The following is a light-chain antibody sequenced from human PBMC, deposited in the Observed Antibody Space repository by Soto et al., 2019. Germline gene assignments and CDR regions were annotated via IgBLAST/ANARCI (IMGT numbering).Light chain of an antibody. Sequence: DIQMTQSPSSLSASVGDRVTITCRASQSIRNYFNWYQHKPGKVPKVLIYTAPSLRSGAPSRLSASGSGTDFTLSVVSLQPEDFATYYCLLNYSRPPGAFGQGTKV. J-gene: IGKJ1*01. CDR2: TAP. CDR1: QSIRNY. CDR3: LLNYSRPPGA. V-gene: IGKV1-39*01.